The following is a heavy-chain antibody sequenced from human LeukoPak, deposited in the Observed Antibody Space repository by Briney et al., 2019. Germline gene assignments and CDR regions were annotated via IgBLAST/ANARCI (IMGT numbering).Heavy chain of an antibody. CDR2: LFFGGST. D-gene: IGHD3-10*01. CDR3: ARESYYYNEPGVYWKAFDI. V-gene: IGHV4-59*11. Sequence: SETLSLTCTVSGDSSCGHYWSWIRQSPGKGLECSWYLFFGGSTSYNPSLKTGVTMSADTSKNQFYLRLRSVTAADTAVYYCARESYYYNEPGVYWKAFDIWGQGTMVTVSS. CDR1: GDSSCGHY. J-gene: IGHJ3*02.